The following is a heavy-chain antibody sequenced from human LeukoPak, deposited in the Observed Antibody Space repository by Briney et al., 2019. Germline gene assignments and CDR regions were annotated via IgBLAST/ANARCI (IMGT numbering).Heavy chain of an antibody. CDR1: GGTFSSYA. CDR2: IIPIFGTA. D-gene: IGHD2-15*01. V-gene: IGHV1-69*05. CDR3: ARDHCSGGSCYTFDY. J-gene: IGHJ4*02. Sequence: GASVKLSCKASGGTFSSYAISWVRQAPGQGLEWMGRIIPIFGTANYAQKFQGRVTITTDESTSTACMELSSLRSEDTAVYYCARDHCSGGSCYTFDYWGQGTLVTVSS.